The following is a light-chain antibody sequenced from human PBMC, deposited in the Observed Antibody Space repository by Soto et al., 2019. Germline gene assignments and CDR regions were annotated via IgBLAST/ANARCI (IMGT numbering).Light chain of an antibody. CDR2: GAS. J-gene: IGKJ1*01. CDR3: QQYNDWPLT. CDR1: QSVSSN. V-gene: IGKV3-15*01. Sequence: EIVMTQSPATLSVSPGERATLSCRASQSVSSNLAWYQQKPGQAPRLFFYGASTRATGIPARFSGSGSGTEFTLTISSLQSEDFALYHCQQYNDWPLTFGQGTKVHIK.